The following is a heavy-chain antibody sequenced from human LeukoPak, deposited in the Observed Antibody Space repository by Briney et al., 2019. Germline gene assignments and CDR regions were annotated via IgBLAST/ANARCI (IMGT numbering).Heavy chain of an antibody. V-gene: IGHV4-34*01. CDR3: ATRSCSGCHWR. Sequence: SETLSLTCAVYGGSFSGYYWSWIRQPPGKGLEWIGEINHSGSTNYNPPLKSRVTISVDTSKNQFSLKLSSVTAADTAVYYCATRSCSGCHWRWGQGTLVTVSS. CDR2: INHSGST. J-gene: IGHJ4*02. CDR1: GGSFSGYY. D-gene: IGHD6-19*01.